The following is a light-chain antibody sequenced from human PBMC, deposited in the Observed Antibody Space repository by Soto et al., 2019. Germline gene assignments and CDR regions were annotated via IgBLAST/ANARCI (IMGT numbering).Light chain of an antibody. CDR1: QIVSSN. V-gene: IGKV3-15*01. CDR3: QQYDNWPLT. J-gene: IGKJ4*01. CDR2: GAS. Sequence: EIVMTQSPDTLSVSPGERATLSCRASQIVSSNLAWYQQKSGQTPRLLIYGASTRATDIPARFSGSGSGTEFTLTISSLQSEDFAVYYCQQYDNWPLTFGGGTKVEIK.